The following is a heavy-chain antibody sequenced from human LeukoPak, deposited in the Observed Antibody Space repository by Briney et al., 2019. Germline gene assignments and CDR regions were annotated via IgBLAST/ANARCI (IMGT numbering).Heavy chain of an antibody. D-gene: IGHD6-13*01. J-gene: IGHJ4*02. CDR2: IYYSGST. CDR3: ARVTGYRIEDYFDY. Sequence: SETLSLTCTVSGGSISSYYWSWIRQLPGKGLEWIGYIYYSGSTNYNPSLKSRVTISVETSKNEFSLKLGSVTAADTAVYYCARVTGYRIEDYFDYWGQGTLVTVSS. V-gene: IGHV4-59*01. CDR1: GGSISSYY.